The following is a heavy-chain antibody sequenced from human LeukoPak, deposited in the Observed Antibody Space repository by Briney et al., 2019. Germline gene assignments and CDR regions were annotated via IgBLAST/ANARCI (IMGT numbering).Heavy chain of an antibody. Sequence: SQTLSLTCAISGDSVPSNSVAWNWIRQSPSRGLDWLGRTYYRSKWYNDYAVSVKSRITINGDTSKNQFSLQLNSVTPEDTAVYYCARHNSGSYWGYYFDYWGQGTPVTVSS. CDR2: TYYRSKWYN. V-gene: IGHV6-1*01. CDR1: GDSVPSNSVA. D-gene: IGHD1-26*01. CDR3: ARHNSGSYWGYYFDY. J-gene: IGHJ4*02.